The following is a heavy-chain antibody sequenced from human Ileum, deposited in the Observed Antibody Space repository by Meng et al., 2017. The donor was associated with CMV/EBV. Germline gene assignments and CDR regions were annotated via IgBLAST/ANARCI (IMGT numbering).Heavy chain of an antibody. CDR1: GGSFSGYY. V-gene: IGHV4-34*01. J-gene: IGHJ4*02. Sequence: VQLQQWGAGLFKPSETLSLTCAVYGGSFSGYYWSWIRQPPGKGLEWIGEINHSGSTNYNPSLKSRVTISVDTSKNQFSLKLSSVTAADTAVYYCARGRRDGYNNPPLDYWGQGTLVTVSS. CDR2: INHSGST. D-gene: IGHD5-24*01. CDR3: ARGRRDGYNNPPLDY.